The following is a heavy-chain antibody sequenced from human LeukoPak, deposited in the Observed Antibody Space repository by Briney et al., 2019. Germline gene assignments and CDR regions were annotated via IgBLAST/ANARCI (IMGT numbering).Heavy chain of an antibody. CDR2: INPNSGGT. D-gene: IGHD1-7*01. J-gene: IGHJ4*02. V-gene: IGHV1-2*02. CDR1: GYTFTSYG. Sequence: ASVKVSCKASGYTFTSYGISWVRQAPGQGLEWMGWINPNSGGTNYAQKFQGRVTMTRDTSISTAYMELSRLRSDDTAVYYCARGGGNSGYYFDYWGQGTLVTVSS. CDR3: ARGGGNSGYYFDY.